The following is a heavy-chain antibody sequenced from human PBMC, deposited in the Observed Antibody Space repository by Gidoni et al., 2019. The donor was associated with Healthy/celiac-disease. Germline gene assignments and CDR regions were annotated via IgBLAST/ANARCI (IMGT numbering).Heavy chain of an antibody. J-gene: IGHJ3*02. D-gene: IGHD2-2*01. Sequence: EVQLVESGGGLIQPGGSLRLSCSASGFTVSSNYMSWVRQAPGKGLEWVSVIYSGGSTYYADSVKGRFTISRDNSKNTLYLQMNSLRAEDTDVYYCARGYCSSTSCYDAFDIWGQGTMVTVSS. CDR2: IYSGGST. CDR3: ARGYCSSTSCYDAFDI. CDR1: GFTVSSNY. V-gene: IGHV3-53*01.